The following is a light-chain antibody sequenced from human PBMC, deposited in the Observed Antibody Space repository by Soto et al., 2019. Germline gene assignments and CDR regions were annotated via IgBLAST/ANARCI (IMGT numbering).Light chain of an antibody. J-gene: IGKJ1*01. V-gene: IGKV3-20*01. CDR3: QQYGSSGT. Sequence: ALTQSPATLSLSQGERATVSCRASQSVSGFLAWFQQRPGQAPRLLIYGASSRATGIPDRFSGSGSGTDFTLTISRLEPEDFAVYYCQQYGSSGTFGQGTKVDI. CDR2: GAS. CDR1: QSVSGF.